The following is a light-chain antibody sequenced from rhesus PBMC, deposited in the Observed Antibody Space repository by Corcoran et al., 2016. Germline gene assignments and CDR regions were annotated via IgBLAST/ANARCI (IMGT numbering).Light chain of an antibody. V-gene: IGKV1-36*02. Sequence: DIQMTQSPSSLSASVGDRVTITCRASQGISVYLSWYQPKPGKAPKRLIYAASSLESGVPSRFSGSGSGTDCTLTISSLQPEDFAAYYCLQGYSTPFTFGPGTKRDIK. J-gene: IGKJ3*01. CDR3: LQGYSTPFT. CDR2: AAS. CDR1: QGISVY.